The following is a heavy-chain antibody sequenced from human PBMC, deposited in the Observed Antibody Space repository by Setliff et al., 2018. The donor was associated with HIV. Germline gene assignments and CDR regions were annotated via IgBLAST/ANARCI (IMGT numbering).Heavy chain of an antibody. J-gene: IGHJ5*02. Sequence: GGSLRLSCAASGFIFSDAWMSWARQAPGKGLEWVSGISGSGGSTYYADSEKGRFTISRDNAKNSLYLQMSSLRAEDTAVFYCAREGQEEWLAPSMYNWFDPWGQGTLVTVSS. CDR3: AREGQEEWLAPSMYNWFDP. CDR2: ISGSGGST. CDR1: GFIFSDAW. V-gene: IGHV3-11*04. D-gene: IGHD6-19*01.